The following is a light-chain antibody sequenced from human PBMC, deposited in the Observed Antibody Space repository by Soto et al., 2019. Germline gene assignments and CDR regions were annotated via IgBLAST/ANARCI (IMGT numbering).Light chain of an antibody. CDR1: SSDVGSYNL. Sequence: QSALTQPASVSGSPGQSITISCTGTSSDVGSYNLVSWYQQHPGKAPKLMISEDNKRPSGISDRFSGSKSGNTASLTISGLQAVDEADYYCCSYAGSITLYVCGTGTKVTVL. J-gene: IGLJ1*01. V-gene: IGLV2-23*01. CDR3: CSYAGSITLYV. CDR2: EDN.